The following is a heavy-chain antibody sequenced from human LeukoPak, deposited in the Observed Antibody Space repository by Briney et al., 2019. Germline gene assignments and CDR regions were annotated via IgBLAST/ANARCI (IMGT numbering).Heavy chain of an antibody. CDR2: IVHSGNT. J-gene: IGHJ3*02. V-gene: IGHV4-34*12. CDR3: ARFGSSTWYKGAFDI. Sequence: PSETLSLTCAVYGGSFSGYYWSWIRQPPGKGLEWIGEIVHSGNTKYNPSLKSRVTISVDTSKNQFSLNLTSVTAADTAVYYCARFGSSTWYKGAFDIWGQGAMVTVAS. CDR1: GGSFSGYY. D-gene: IGHD1-1*01.